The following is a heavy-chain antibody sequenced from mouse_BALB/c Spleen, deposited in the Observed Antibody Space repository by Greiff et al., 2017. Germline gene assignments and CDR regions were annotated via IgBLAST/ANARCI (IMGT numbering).Heavy chain of an antibody. CDR1: GYTFTSYD. Sequence: VQLKESGPELVKPGASVKMSCKASGYTFTSYDMHWVKQKPGQGLEWIGYINPYNDGTKYNEKFKGKATLTSDKSSSTAYMELSSLTSEDSAVYYCARKDRYTVVAPFDYWGQGTTLTVSS. CDR2: INPYNDGT. J-gene: IGHJ2*01. D-gene: IGHD1-1*01. V-gene: IGHV1-14*01. CDR3: ARKDRYTVVAPFDY.